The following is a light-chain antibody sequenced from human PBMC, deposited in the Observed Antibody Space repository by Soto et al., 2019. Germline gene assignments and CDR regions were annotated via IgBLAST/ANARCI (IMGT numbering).Light chain of an antibody. Sequence: DIVLTQSPGTLSLSPGERATLSCRASQSVSSSYLAWYQQKPGQAPRLLIYGASTRATGIPARFSGSGSGTEFTLTISSLQSEDFAVYYCQQYDNWPLTFGGGT. J-gene: IGKJ4*01. CDR2: GAS. CDR3: QQYDNWPLT. CDR1: QSVSSSY. V-gene: IGKV3-15*01.